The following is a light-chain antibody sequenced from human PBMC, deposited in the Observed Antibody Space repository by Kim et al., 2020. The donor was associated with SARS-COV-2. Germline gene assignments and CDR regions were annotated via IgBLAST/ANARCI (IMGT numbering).Light chain of an antibody. CDR1: QSISSW. V-gene: IGKV1-5*03. Sequence: DMQMTQSPSTLSASVGDRVTITCRASQSISSWLAWYQQKPGKAPKLLIYKASSLESGVPSRFSGSGSGTEFTLTISSLQPDDFATYYCQQYKSYSPYTFGQGTKLEI. J-gene: IGKJ2*01. CDR2: KAS. CDR3: QQYKSYSPYT.